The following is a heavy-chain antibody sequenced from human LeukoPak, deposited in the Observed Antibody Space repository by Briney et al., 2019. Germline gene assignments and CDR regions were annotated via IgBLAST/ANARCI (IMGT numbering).Heavy chain of an antibody. CDR1: GFTFDDYA. D-gene: IGHD3-10*01. CDR3: AKGQRGSDYYSSGTLIDY. CDR2: ISWDGGST. Sequence: GSLRLSCAASGFTFDDYAMHWVRRAPGKGLEWVSLISWDGGSTYYADSVKGRFTISRDNSKNSLYLQMNSLRAEDTALYYCAKGQRGSDYYSSGTLIDYWGQGTLVTVSS. J-gene: IGHJ4*02. V-gene: IGHV3-43D*03.